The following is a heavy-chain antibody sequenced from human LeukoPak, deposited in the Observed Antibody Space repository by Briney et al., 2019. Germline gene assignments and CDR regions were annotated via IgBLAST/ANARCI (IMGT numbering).Heavy chain of an antibody. D-gene: IGHD4-23*01. Sequence: SETLSLTCAVYGGSFSGYYWSWIRQPPGKGLEWIGYIYYSGSTNYNPSLKSRVTISVDTSKNQFSLKLSSVTAADTAVYYCARDRDGGNVDYWGQGTLVTVSS. CDR3: ARDRDGGNVDY. V-gene: IGHV4-59*01. CDR1: GGSFSGYY. CDR2: IYYSGST. J-gene: IGHJ4*02.